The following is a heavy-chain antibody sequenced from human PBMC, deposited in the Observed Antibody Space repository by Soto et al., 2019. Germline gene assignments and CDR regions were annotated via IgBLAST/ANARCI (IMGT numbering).Heavy chain of an antibody. V-gene: IGHV3-74*01. CDR3: ARGVRGHYGFDV. CDR1: GFTFSSYW. J-gene: IGHJ3*01. D-gene: IGHD3-10*01. CDR2: IKTDGSST. Sequence: EVQLVESGGGLVQPGGSLRLSCVASGFTFSSYWMHWVRQAPGKGLVWVSRIKTDGSSTNYADSVKGRFTISRDNAKNTVYLQMNSLRAEDTAVFYCARGVRGHYGFDVWGQGTVVTVSS.